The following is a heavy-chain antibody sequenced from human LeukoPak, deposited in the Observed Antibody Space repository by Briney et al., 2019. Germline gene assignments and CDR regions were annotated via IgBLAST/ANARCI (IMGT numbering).Heavy chain of an antibody. J-gene: IGHJ4*02. CDR3: ARSEAHYDILTGYYLFDY. CDR2: INSDGSST. CDR1: GFTFSKAW. D-gene: IGHD3-9*01. V-gene: IGHV3-74*01. Sequence: GGSLRLSCVASGFTFSKAWMSWVRQAPGKGLVWVSRINSDGSSTSYADSVKGRFTISRDNAKNTLYLQMNSLRAEDTAVYYCARSEAHYDILTGYYLFDYWGQGTLVTVSS.